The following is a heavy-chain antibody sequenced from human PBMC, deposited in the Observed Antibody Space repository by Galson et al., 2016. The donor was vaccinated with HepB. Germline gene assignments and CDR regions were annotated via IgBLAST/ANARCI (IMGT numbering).Heavy chain of an antibody. CDR3: ARGSIAARSHFDY. Sequence: SVXXSCKASGXXFTXXXLHXXXQAXGQGLEWMGRIHPNSGGTNSAQKFQGGVTMTRERSISTVYMELSSLRSDDTAVYYCARGSIAARSHFDYWGQGTLVTVSS. D-gene: IGHD6-6*01. V-gene: IGHV1-2*06. J-gene: IGHJ4*02. CDR2: IHPNSGGT. CDR1: GXXFTXXX.